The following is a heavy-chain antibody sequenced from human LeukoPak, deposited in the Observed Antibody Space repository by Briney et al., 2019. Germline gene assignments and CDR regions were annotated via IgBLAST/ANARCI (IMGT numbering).Heavy chain of an antibody. D-gene: IGHD3-10*01. CDR2: IRSKAYGGTT. Sequence: PGGSLRLSCTASGFTLGDYSMSWVRQAPGKGLEWVGFIRSKAYGGTTEYAGSVKGRFTISRDDSKSIAYLQMNRLKTEDTAVYYCTRVRRFFGEDNYSMDVWGKGTTVTISS. V-gene: IGHV3-49*04. J-gene: IGHJ6*03. CDR3: TRVRRFFGEDNYSMDV. CDR1: GFTLGDYS.